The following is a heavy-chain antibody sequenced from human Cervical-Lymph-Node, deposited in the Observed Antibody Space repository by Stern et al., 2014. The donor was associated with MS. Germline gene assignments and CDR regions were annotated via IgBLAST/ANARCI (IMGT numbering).Heavy chain of an antibody. J-gene: IGHJ6*02. D-gene: IGHD3-3*01. V-gene: IGHV1-18*01. Sequence: QVQLVQSGAEVKKPGASVKVSCKASGYTFTTYGISWVRQAPGQGLEWMGWISASNGNTNYAQNFQGRVTMTTDTSTSTAYMELRSLRSDDTAVYFCARDLEGFWSAYYATSRTYDYYYGMDVWGQGTTVTVSS. CDR3: ARDLEGFWSAYYATSRTYDYYYGMDV. CDR1: GYTFTTYG. CDR2: ISASNGNT.